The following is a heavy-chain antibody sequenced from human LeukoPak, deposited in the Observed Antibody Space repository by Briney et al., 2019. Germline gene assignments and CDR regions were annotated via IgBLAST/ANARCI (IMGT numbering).Heavy chain of an antibody. D-gene: IGHD6-13*01. CDR3: SRAPRAASCYFEY. V-gene: IGHV3-33*01. CDR1: GFTFSNYA. Sequence: GGSLRLSCAASGFTFSNYAMHWVRQAPGKGLEWVAVIWYDGSNIYYAESVKGRFTISRENSKNTLYLQMSSLRAEDTAVYYWSRAPRAASCYFEYWGQGTLVTVSS. J-gene: IGHJ4*02. CDR2: IWYDGSNI.